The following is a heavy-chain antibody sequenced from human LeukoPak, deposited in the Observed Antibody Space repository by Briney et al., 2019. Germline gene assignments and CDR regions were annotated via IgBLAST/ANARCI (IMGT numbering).Heavy chain of an antibody. J-gene: IGHJ6*03. CDR3: ARDHSSSWYPVYYYYYMDV. CDR1: GGSISSGGYY. V-gene: IGHV4-30-2*01. CDR2: IYHSGST. D-gene: IGHD6-13*01. Sequence: SETLSLTCTVSGGSISSGGYYRSWIRQPPGKGLEWIGYIYHSGSTYYNPSLKSRVTISVDRSKNQFSLKLSSVTAADTAVYYCARDHSSSWYPVYYYYYMDVWGKGTTVTASS.